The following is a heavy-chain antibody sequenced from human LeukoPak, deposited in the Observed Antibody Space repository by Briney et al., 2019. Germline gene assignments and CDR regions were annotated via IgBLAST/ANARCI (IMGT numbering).Heavy chain of an antibody. D-gene: IGHD5-18*01. CDR1: GFIFDDYG. J-gene: IGHJ4*02. Sequence: GGSLRLSCAASGFIFDDYGMHWVRQAPGKGLEWVSLISWDGSSTYYADSVRGRVTISRDNRKNSLYLQINSLRPEDTALYFFGKENGVGRGNSSGIDSGGKGALVTVPS. V-gene: IGHV3-43D*03. CDR2: ISWDGSST. CDR3: GKENGVGRGNSSGIDS.